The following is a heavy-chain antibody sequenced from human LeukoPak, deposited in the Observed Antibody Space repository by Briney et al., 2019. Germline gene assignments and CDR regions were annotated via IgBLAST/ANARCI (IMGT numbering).Heavy chain of an antibody. CDR2: ISGSGGST. Sequence: TGGSLRLSCAASGFTFGTYGMHWVRQAPGKGLEWVSAISGSGGSTYYADSVKGRFTISRDNSKNTLYLQMNSLRAEDTAVYYCAKGGTSASPRPFDYWGQGTLVTVSS. V-gene: IGHV3-23*01. D-gene: IGHD1-14*01. CDR1: GFTFGTYG. CDR3: AKGGTSASPRPFDY. J-gene: IGHJ4*02.